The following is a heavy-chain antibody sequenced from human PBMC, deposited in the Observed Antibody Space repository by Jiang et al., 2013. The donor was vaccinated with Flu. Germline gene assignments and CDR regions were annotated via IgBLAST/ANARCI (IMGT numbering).Heavy chain of an antibody. CDR3: AREEGATYYTFDY. CDR2: VSYDGSNK. J-gene: IGHJ4*02. CDR1: GFTFNIYA. D-gene: IGHD1-26*01. Sequence: VQLLESGGGVVQSGRSLRLSCVVSGFTFNIYAMHWVRQAPGKGLEWVAVVSYDGSNKFYADSVKGRFTISRDNSKNTLYLQMNSLRGEDTAVYFCAREEGATYYTFDYWAREPWSPSPQ. V-gene: IGHV3-30*04.